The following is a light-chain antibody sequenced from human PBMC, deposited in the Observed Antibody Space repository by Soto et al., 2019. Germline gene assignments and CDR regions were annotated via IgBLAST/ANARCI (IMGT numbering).Light chain of an antibody. CDR3: QRYNSAPLT. CDR2: AAS. V-gene: IGKV1-27*01. CDR1: QDISTS. Sequence: DIQMTQSPSSLSASVGDRVTITCRASQDISTSLAWYQLKPGKVPKLLIYAASTLQSGFPFRFSGSGSGTDFALTISSLQPDDLATYYCQRYNSAPLTFGGGTKVEI. J-gene: IGKJ4*01.